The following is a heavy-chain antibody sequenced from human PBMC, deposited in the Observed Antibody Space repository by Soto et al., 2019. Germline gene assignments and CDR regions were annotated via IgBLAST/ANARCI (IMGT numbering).Heavy chain of an antibody. Sequence: QATGQGLEWMGWMNPNSGNTGYAQKFQGRVTMTRNTSLTTAYMELSSLRSEDTAVYYCVRQAQWTIRAYWRQGSLVTVSS. CDR2: MNPNSGNT. V-gene: IGHV1-8*01. CDR3: VRQAQWTIRAY. D-gene: IGHD6-19*01. J-gene: IGHJ4*02.